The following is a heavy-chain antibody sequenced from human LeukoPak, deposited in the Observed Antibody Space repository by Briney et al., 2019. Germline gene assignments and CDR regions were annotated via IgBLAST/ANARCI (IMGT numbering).Heavy chain of an antibody. J-gene: IGHJ4*02. Sequence: KSSETLSLTCAVSGGSISSSSYYWGWIRQPPGKGLEWIGSIYYSWSTYYNPSLKSRVTISVDTSKNQFSLKLSSVTAADTAVYYCARQPYYYDSSGYVDYWGQGTLVTVSS. CDR3: ARQPYYYDSSGYVDY. V-gene: IGHV4-39*01. CDR2: IYYSWST. D-gene: IGHD3-22*01. CDR1: GGSISSSSYY.